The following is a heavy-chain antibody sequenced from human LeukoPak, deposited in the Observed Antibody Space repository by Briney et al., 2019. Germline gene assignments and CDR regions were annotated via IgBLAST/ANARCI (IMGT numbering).Heavy chain of an antibody. CDR2: IKQDGSEK. Sequence: GGSLRLSCAASGFTFSSYWMSWVRQAPGKGLEWVANIKQDGSEKYYVDSVKGRFTISRDNAKNSLYLQMNSLRAEDTAVYYCAKDPSFRPGYFDYWGQGTLVTVSS. J-gene: IGHJ4*02. CDR1: GFTFSSYW. V-gene: IGHV3-7*01. CDR3: AKDPSFRPGYFDY.